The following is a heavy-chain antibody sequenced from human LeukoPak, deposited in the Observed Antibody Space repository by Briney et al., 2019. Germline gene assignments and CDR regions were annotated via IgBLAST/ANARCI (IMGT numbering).Heavy chain of an antibody. J-gene: IGHJ5*02. CDR3: ARADYYGSGSYYIGNWFDP. Sequence: ASVKVSCKASGYTFTGYYIHWVRQAPGQGLEWMGWINPNTGGTNYAQKFQGRVTMTRDTSISTAYMELSRLRSDDTAVYYCARADYYGSGSYYIGNWFDPWGQGTLVTVSS. D-gene: IGHD3-10*01. V-gene: IGHV1-2*02. CDR2: INPNTGGT. CDR1: GYTFTGYY.